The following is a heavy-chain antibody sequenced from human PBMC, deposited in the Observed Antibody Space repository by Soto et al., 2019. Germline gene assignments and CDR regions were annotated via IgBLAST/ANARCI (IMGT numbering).Heavy chain of an antibody. D-gene: IGHD5-12*01. J-gene: IGHJ4*02. Sequence: EVQLVESGGGLVQPGGSLRLSCAASGFTVSRNYMSWVRQAPGKGLEWVSLIDSGGSTYYADSVKGRFTISRDNSKNTLYLQMNSMRAEDTAVYYWARGVATVGYDCWGQGTLVTVSS. V-gene: IGHV3-66*01. CDR1: GFTVSRNY. CDR3: ARGVATVGYDC. CDR2: IDSGGST.